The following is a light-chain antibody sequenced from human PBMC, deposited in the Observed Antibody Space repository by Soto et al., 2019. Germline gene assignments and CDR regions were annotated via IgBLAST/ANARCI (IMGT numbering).Light chain of an antibody. CDR3: QQYNTYSPWA. J-gene: IGKJ1*01. Sequence: DIQMTQSPSTLSASVGDRVTITCRASQSIGSRLAWYQQKPGKAPKFLIYDASSFQSGVPSRISGSGSGTEFTLTISSLQPDDFATYYCQQYNTYSPWAFGQGTKVEI. CDR2: DAS. CDR1: QSIGSR. V-gene: IGKV1-5*01.